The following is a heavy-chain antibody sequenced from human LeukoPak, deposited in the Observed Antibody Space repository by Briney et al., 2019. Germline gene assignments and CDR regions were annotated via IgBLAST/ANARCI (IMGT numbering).Heavy chain of an antibody. V-gene: IGHV3-30-3*01. CDR2: ISFDGNNK. D-gene: IGHD3-10*01. J-gene: IGHJ4*02. CDR1: GFTLSIYA. CDR3: ARAPIWFGDRAWDY. Sequence: PGGSLRLSCAASGFTLSIYAMHWVRQAPGKGLEWVAVISFDGNNKYYADSVKGRFTISRDNSKNTLYLQMNSLRAEDTAVYYCARAPIWFGDRAWDYWGQGTLVTVSS.